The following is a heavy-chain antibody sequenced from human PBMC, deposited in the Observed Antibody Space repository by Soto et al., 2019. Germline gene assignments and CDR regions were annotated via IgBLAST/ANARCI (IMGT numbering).Heavy chain of an antibody. CDR1: GYTFTSYA. CDR3: ARDYYQSSGYPH. J-gene: IGHJ4*02. D-gene: IGHD3-10*01. V-gene: IGHV1-3*01. Sequence: ASVKVSCKASGYTFTSYAMHWVRQAPGQRLEWMGWINAGNGNTKYSQKFQGRVTITRDTSASTAYMELSSLRSDDTAMYYCARDYYQSSGYPHWGQGTPVTVSS. CDR2: INAGNGNT.